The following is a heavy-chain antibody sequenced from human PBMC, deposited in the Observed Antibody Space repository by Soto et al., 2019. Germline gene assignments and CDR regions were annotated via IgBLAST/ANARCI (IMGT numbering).Heavy chain of an antibody. J-gene: IGHJ6*02. D-gene: IGHD2-2*01. CDR2: IYTSGST. CDR1: VCSISSGGYY. CDR3: ARGRADLGYCSSTSCPDYYGMDV. V-gene: IGHV4-61*02. Sequence: SETLSLTFTVSVCSISSGGYYWSWLSQHPGKGLEWIGRIYTSGSTNYNPSLKSRVTMSVDTSKNQFSLKLSSVTAADTAVYYCARGRADLGYCSSTSCPDYYGMDVWGQGTTVTVSS.